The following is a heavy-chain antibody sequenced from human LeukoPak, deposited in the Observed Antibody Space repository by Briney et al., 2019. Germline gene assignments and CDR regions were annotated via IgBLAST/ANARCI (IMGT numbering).Heavy chain of an antibody. CDR1: GFTLSSDA. V-gene: IGHV3-23*01. J-gene: IGHJ3*02. Sequence: SLRLSCAASGFTLSSDAMSWVRQAPGQGLEWGGAISGSGGSTYYADYVKGRFTISSETSKATLFTHINSLSSEDTAVYYCTKGRTAPPRWDASHIWGQGTSVTVSS. CDR3: TKGRTAPPRWDASHI. CDR2: ISGSGGST. D-gene: IGHD5-24*01.